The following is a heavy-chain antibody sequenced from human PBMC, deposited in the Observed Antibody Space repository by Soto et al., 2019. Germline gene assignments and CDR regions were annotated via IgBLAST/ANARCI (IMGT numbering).Heavy chain of an antibody. V-gene: IGHV4-34*01. CDR3: ARCAWFDP. J-gene: IGHJ5*02. Sequence: QVQLQQWGAGLLKPSETLSLTCAVYGGSFSGYYWSWIRQPPGKGLEWIGEINHSGSTNYNPSLKSRVTISVDTSKNQFSLKLSSVTAADTAVYYCARCAWFDPWGQGTMVTVSA. CDR2: INHSGST. CDR1: GGSFSGYY.